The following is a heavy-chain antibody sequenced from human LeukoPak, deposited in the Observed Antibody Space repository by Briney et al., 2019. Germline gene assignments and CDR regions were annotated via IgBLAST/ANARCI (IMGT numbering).Heavy chain of an antibody. CDR3: ARDRSNGDYAFDY. Sequence: GGSLRLSCAASGFTSSSYSMNWVRQAPGKGLEWVSSISSSSYIYYADSVKGRFTISRDNAKNSLYLQMNSLRAEDTAVYYCARDRSNGDYAFDYWGQGALVTVSS. V-gene: IGHV3-21*01. D-gene: IGHD4-17*01. CDR2: ISSSSYI. CDR1: GFTSSSYS. J-gene: IGHJ4*02.